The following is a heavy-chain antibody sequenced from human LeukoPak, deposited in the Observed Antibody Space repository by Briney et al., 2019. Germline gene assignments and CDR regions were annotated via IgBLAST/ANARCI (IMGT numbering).Heavy chain of an antibody. D-gene: IGHD1-26*01. J-gene: IGHJ4*02. CDR1: GFTFSSYS. CDR3: ARAGSYLTGDELDY. CDR2: ISSSSSYI. V-gene: IGHV3-21*01. Sequence: PGGSLRLSCAASGFTFSSYSMNWVRQAPGKGLEWVSSISSSSSYIYYADSVKGRFTISRDNAKNSLYLQMNSLRAEDTAVYYCARAGSYLTGDELDYWGQGTLVTVSS.